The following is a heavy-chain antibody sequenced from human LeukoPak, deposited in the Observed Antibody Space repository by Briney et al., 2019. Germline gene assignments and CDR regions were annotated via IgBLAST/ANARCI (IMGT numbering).Heavy chain of an antibody. CDR2: ISYAASDE. D-gene: IGHD5/OR15-5a*01. Sequence: GGSLRLSCAASGFTFSSSALHWVRQAPGKGLEWVATISYAASDEYYADSVKGRFSASRDNAMNTVDLQMNSLRAEDTALYFCARSFYAPYYYMDVWGRGTTVTVSS. V-gene: IGHV3-30*01. CDR3: ARSFYAPYYYMDV. CDR1: GFTFSSSA. J-gene: IGHJ6*03.